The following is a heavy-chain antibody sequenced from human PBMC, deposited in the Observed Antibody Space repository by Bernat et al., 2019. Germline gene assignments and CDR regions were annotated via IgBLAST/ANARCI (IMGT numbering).Heavy chain of an antibody. CDR3: ARITTRDAFDI. J-gene: IGHJ3*02. D-gene: IGHD4-17*01. V-gene: IGHV3-48*03. Sequence: EVQLVESGGGLVQPGGSLRLSCAASGFTFSSYEMNWVRQAPGKGLEWVSYISSSGSTIYYADSVKGRFTISRDNAKNSLYLQMNSLRAKDTAVYYCARITTRDAFDIWGQGTMVTVSS. CDR2: ISSSGSTI. CDR1: GFTFSSYE.